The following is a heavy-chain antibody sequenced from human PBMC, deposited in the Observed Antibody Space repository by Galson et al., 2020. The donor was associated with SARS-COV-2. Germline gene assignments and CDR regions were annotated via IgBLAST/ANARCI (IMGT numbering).Heavy chain of an antibody. CDR3: ARIGSGSYYTPDY. Sequence: LTCTVSGGSISSSSYYWGWIRQPPGKGLEWIGSIYYSGSTYYNPSLKSRVTISVDTSKNQFSLKLSSVTAADTAVYYCARIGSGSYYTPDYWGQGTLVTVSS. V-gene: IGHV4-39*07. D-gene: IGHD3-10*01. CDR1: GGSISSSSYY. CDR2: IYYSGST. J-gene: IGHJ4*02.